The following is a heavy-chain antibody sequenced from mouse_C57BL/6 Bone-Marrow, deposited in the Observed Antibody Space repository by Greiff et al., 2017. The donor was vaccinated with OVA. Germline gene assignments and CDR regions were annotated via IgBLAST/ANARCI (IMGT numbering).Heavy chain of an antibody. J-gene: IGHJ4*01. V-gene: IGHV5-4*01. D-gene: IGHD1-1*01. CDR3: ARDYYGSSYRFEAMDY. CDR1: GFTFSSYA. Sequence: EVKLVESGGGLVKPGGSLKLSCAASGFTFSSYAMSWVRQTPEKRLEWVATISDGGSYTYYPDNVKGRFTISRDKAKNNLYLQMSHLKSEDTAMYYCARDYYGSSYRFEAMDYWGQGTSVTVSS. CDR2: ISDGGSYT.